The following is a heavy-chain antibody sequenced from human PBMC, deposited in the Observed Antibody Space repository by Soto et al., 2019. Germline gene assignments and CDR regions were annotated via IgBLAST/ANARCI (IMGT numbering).Heavy chain of an antibody. Sequence: GGSLRLSCAASGFTFSSYAMHWVRQAPGKGLEWVAVISYDGSNKYYADSVKGRFTISRDNSKNTLYLQMNSLRAEDTAVYYCAREGVAGEFDYWGQGTLVTVYS. CDR3: AREGVAGEFDY. D-gene: IGHD6-19*01. V-gene: IGHV3-30-3*01. J-gene: IGHJ4*02. CDR2: ISYDGSNK. CDR1: GFTFSSYA.